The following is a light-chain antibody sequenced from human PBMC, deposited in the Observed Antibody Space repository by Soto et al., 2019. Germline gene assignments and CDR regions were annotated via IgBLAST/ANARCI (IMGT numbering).Light chain of an antibody. CDR2: DAS. V-gene: IGKV1-33*01. CDR1: QDISNL. Sequence: DIQMTQAPSSLSASVGDRVTITCQASQDISNLLNWYQQKPGKAPRLLLYDASNLETGVPSRFSGSGSGTDFTFTISSLQPEDIATYYCQQYEDIPITFGQGTRLEIK. CDR3: QQYEDIPIT. J-gene: IGKJ5*01.